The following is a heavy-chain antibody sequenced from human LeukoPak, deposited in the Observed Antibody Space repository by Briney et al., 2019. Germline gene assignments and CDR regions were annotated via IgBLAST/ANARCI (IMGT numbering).Heavy chain of an antibody. Sequence: GESLMISCKCSVESSSYSCIGWVRQMPGKDLQWRWIIFPGGTDTRYRPPFEGQVTISADKSVTTAYVQWTSLKASDTAMYYCARLRLGYGSTWSLDPWGQGTLVTVSS. CDR3: ARLRLGYGSTWSLDP. CDR1: VESSSYSC. D-gene: IGHD6-13*01. CDR2: IFPGGTDT. V-gene: IGHV5-51*01. J-gene: IGHJ5*02.